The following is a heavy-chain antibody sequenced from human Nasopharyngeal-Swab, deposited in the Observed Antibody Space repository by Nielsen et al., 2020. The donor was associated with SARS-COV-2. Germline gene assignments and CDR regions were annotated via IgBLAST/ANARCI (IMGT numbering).Heavy chain of an antibody. CDR2: ISGSGGST. V-gene: IGHV3-23*01. Sequence: GESLKIPCPASCFPFSSYAMRWVRQAPAKGLEWVSAISGSGGSTYYADSVKGRFTISRDNSKNTLYLQMNSLRAEDTAVYYCARVGVVIAHYYYYGMDVWGQGTTVTVSS. CDR1: CFPFSSYA. J-gene: IGHJ6*02. CDR3: ARVGVVIAHYYYYGMDV. D-gene: IGHD2-21*01.